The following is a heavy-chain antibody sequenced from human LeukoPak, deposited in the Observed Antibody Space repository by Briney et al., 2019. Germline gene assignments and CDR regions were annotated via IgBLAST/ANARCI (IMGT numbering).Heavy chain of an antibody. CDR2: ISAYNGNT. CDR3: ARDDILTGGPDY. D-gene: IGHD3-9*01. CDR1: GYTFTSYG. Sequence: ASVKVSCKASGYTFTSYGISWVRQAPGQGLEWMGWISAYNGNTNYSQKFQGRVTITRDTSASTAYMELSSLRSEDTAVYYCARDDILTGGPDYWGQGTLVTVSS. V-gene: IGHV1-18*01. J-gene: IGHJ4*02.